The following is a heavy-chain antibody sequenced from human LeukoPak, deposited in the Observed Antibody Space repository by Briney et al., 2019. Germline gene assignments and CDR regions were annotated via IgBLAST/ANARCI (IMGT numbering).Heavy chain of an antibody. V-gene: IGHV1-46*01. CDR1: GYTFTSYY. Sequence: ASVKVSCKASGYTFTSYYMHWVRQAPGQGLEWMGIINPSGGSTSYAQKFQGRVTMTRDMSTSTVYMELSSLRSEDTAVYYCARDEGRYYDSSGYSNWFDPWGQGTLVTVSS. D-gene: IGHD3-22*01. J-gene: IGHJ5*02. CDR2: INPSGGST. CDR3: ARDEGRYYDSSGYSNWFDP.